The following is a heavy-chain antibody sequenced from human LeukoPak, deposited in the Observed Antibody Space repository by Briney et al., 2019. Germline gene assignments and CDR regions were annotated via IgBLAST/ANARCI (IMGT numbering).Heavy chain of an antibody. CDR2: ISGSGDNT. CDR1: GFHYSSCA. CDR3: AKGGLVHRFDP. J-gene: IGHJ5*02. Sequence: HPGGSLRLSCAASGFHYSSCAMSWVRQAPGKGLEWVSGISGSGDNTYSADSLKGRFTVSRDNSKNTLNLQMNSLRADDTAVYYCAKGGLVHRFDPWGQGTLVTVSS. V-gene: IGHV3-23*01.